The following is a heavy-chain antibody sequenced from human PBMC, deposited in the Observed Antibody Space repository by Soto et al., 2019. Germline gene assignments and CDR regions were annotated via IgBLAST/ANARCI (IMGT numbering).Heavy chain of an antibody. CDR2: IYYSGST. CDR1: GGSISSSSYY. D-gene: IGHD3-22*01. V-gene: IGHV4-39*01. J-gene: IGHJ4*02. CDR3: ARLVYDNGGYRPG. Sequence: SETLSLTCTVSGGSISSSSYYWGWIRQPPGKGLEWIGSIYYSGSTYYNPSLKSRVTISVDTSKNQFSLKLSSVTAADTAVYYGARLVYDNGGYRPGWGKGTLVTVSS.